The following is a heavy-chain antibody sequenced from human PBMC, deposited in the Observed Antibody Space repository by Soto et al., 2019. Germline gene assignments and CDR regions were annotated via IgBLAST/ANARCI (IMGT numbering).Heavy chain of an antibody. CDR3: ALPLNNYYYDMDV. CDR2: IYPGDSDT. Sequence: GESLKISCKASGYSFTNYWIGWVRQMPGKGLEWMGIIYPGDSDTRYSPSFQGQVTISADKSISTAYLQWSSLKASDTAMYYCALPLNNYYYDMDVWGQGTTVTVS. CDR1: GYSFTNYW. V-gene: IGHV5-51*01. J-gene: IGHJ6*02.